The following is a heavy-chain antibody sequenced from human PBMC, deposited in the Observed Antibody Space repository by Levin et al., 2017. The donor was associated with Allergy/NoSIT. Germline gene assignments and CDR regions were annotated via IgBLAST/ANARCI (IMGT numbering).Heavy chain of an antibody. V-gene: IGHV3-23*01. CDR3: AKKQGGTTGFSFDV. Sequence: GGSLRLSCAASGFTFSTHGMHWARQAPGKGLEWVAVITGGGSTTYYGDSVKGRFTASRDNSKNTLFLELNSLRAEDTAIYYCAKKQGGTTGFSFDVWGRGTMVTVSS. CDR1: GFTFSTHG. J-gene: IGHJ3*01. D-gene: IGHD1/OR15-1a*01. CDR2: ITGGGSTT.